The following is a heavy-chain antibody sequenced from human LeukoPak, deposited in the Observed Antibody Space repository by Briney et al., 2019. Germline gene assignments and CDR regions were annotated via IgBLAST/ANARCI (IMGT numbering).Heavy chain of an antibody. J-gene: IGHJ4*02. CDR1: GGSFSGYY. CDR3: ARGVDYYGV. CDR2: INHSGRT. D-gene: IGHD3-10*01. V-gene: IGHV4-34*01. Sequence: SETLSLTCAVHGGSFSGYYWNWIRQPPGKGLEWIGEINHSGRTNYNPSLKSRVTISVDTSKKQFSLKLSSVTAADTAVYYCARGVDYYGVWGQGTLVTVSS.